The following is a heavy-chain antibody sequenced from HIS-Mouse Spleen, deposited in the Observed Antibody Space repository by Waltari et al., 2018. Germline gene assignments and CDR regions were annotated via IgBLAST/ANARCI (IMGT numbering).Heavy chain of an antibody. CDR1: GYPFTSYA. V-gene: IGHV1-8*01. Sequence: QVQLVQSGAEVKQPGASVTVSCKASGYPFTSYAINWVRQATGQGLEWMGWMNPNSGNTGYAQKFQGRVTMTRNTSISTAYMELSSLRSEDTAVYYCARGPPPGTPLDYWGQGTLVTVSS. CDR3: ARGPPPGTPLDY. D-gene: IGHD1-1*01. CDR2: MNPNSGNT. J-gene: IGHJ4*02.